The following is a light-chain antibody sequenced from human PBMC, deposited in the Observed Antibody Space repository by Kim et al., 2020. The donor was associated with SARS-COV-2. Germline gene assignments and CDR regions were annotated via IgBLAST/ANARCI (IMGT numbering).Light chain of an antibody. J-gene: IGKJ5*01. CDR1: QDISSN. Sequence: ASVGDRVTISCQATQDISSNLNWYQQKPGKAPKLLISDASNLEAGVSSRFGGSGSGTDFAFTINSLQPEDFATYYCQQYDDFPITFGQGTRLEIK. V-gene: IGKV1-33*01. CDR2: DAS. CDR3: QQYDDFPIT.